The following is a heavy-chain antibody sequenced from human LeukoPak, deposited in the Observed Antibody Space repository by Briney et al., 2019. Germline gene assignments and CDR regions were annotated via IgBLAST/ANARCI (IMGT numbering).Heavy chain of an antibody. CDR2: ISSSSNVI. CDR1: GFTFNFYT. D-gene: IGHD6-6*01. Sequence: GGSLRLSCAASGFTFNFYTMNWVRQAPGKGLEWVPSISSSSNVIYYADLVKGRFTISRDNAKNSLYLQMNNLTAVDTAVYYCARNYRSGSSHFDYWGQGSLVTVSS. J-gene: IGHJ4*02. CDR3: ARNYRSGSSHFDY. V-gene: IGHV3-21*01.